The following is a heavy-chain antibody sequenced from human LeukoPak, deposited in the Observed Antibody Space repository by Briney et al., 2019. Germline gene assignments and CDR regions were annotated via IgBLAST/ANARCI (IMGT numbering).Heavy chain of an antibody. CDR2: FYHSGIT. J-gene: IGHJ5*02. V-gene: IGHV4-38-2*02. Sequence: PSETLSLTCTVSGYSISSGYFWGWIRQPPGKGLEWIGSFYHSGITYYNPSLKSRVTISVDTSKNQFSLKLSSVTAADTAVYYCARGRHYCTDGVCYKMDWFDPWGQGTLVTVSS. D-gene: IGHD2-8*01. CDR3: ARGRHYCTDGVCYKMDWFDP. CDR1: GYSISSGYF.